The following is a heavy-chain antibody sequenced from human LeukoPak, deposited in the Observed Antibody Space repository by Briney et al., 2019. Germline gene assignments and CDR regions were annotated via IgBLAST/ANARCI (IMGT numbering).Heavy chain of an antibody. D-gene: IGHD2-2*01. CDR1: GFTFSTYE. Sequence: GGSLRLSCAASGFTFSTYEMNWVRQAPGKGLEWVSYVSSSGSTIYYADSVKGRFTISRDNAKNSLYLQMNSLRAEDTAVYYCARGPLHVVVPAATWFDPWGQGILVTVSS. CDR2: VSSSGSTI. V-gene: IGHV3-48*03. CDR3: ARGPLHVVVPAATWFDP. J-gene: IGHJ5*02.